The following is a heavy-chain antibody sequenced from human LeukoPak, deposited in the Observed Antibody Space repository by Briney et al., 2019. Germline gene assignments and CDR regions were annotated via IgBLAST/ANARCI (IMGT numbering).Heavy chain of an antibody. J-gene: IGHJ4*02. CDR3: ARDRGIAVAGTGSFDY. D-gene: IGHD6-19*01. V-gene: IGHV3-30*02. CDR1: GFTFSNYG. Sequence: PGGSLRLSCAASGFTFSNYGMNWVRQAPGKGLEWVAFIRYDGSNKYYADSVKGRFTISRDNSKNTLYLQMNSLRAEDTAVYYCARDRGIAVAGTGSFDYWGQGTLVTVSS. CDR2: IRYDGSNK.